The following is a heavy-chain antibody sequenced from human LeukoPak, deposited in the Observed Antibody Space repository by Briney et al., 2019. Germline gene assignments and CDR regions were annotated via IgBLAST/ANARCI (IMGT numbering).Heavy chain of an antibody. CDR2: IYYSGSP. CDR3: ARYPMVVAATGALYYYMDV. CDR1: GGTFSGYY. V-gene: IGHV4-34*01. J-gene: IGHJ6*03. Sequence: PSETLSLTCAVYGGTFSGYYWGWIRQPPGKGLEWIGSIYYSGSPYYNPSLKSRVTISVDTTKNQFSLKLSSVTAADTAVYYCARYPMVVAATGALYYYMDVWGKGTTVTVSS. D-gene: IGHD2-15*01.